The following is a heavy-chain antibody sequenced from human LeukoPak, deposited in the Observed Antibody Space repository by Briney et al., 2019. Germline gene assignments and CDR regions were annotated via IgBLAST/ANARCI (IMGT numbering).Heavy chain of an antibody. CDR2: ISYDGSNK. Sequence: GGSLRLSCTTSGFNFRAYWMGWARQAPGKGLEWVAVISYDGSNKYYADSVKGRFTISRDNSKNTLYLQMNSLRAEDTAVYYCARARFLTGYYNGFDYWGQGTLVTVSS. J-gene: IGHJ4*02. CDR1: GFNFRAYW. D-gene: IGHD3-9*01. V-gene: IGHV3-30*19. CDR3: ARARFLTGYYNGFDY.